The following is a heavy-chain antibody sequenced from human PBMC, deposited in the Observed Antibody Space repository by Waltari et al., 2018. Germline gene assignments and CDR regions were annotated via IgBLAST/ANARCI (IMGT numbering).Heavy chain of an antibody. Sequence: QVQLVQSGAEVKKPGASVKVSCKASGYTFTSYYMHWVRQAPGQGLEWMGIINPSGGSTSYAQKFQGRVTMTRDTSTSTVYMELSSLRSEDTAVYYCARDGGYCSSTSCYYYYYYMDVWGKGTTVTISS. D-gene: IGHD2-2*01. CDR1: GYTFTSYY. CDR3: ARDGGYCSSTSCYYYYYYMDV. CDR2: INPSGGST. J-gene: IGHJ6*03. V-gene: IGHV1-46*01.